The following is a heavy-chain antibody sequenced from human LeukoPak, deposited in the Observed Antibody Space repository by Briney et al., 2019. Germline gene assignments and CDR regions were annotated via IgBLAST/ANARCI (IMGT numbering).Heavy chain of an antibody. Sequence: GGSLRLSCTASGFTFGDYAMSWFRQAPGKGLEWVGFIRSRAYGGTTEYAASVKGRFTISRDDSKSIAYLQMNSLKTEDTAVYYCTRDGDGYNLGFDYWGQGTLVTVSS. V-gene: IGHV3-49*03. J-gene: IGHJ4*02. D-gene: IGHD5-24*01. CDR3: TRDGDGYNLGFDY. CDR2: IRSRAYGGTT. CDR1: GFTFGDYA.